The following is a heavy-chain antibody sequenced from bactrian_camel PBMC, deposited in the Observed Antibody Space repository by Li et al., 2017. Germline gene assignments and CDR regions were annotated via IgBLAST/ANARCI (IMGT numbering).Heavy chain of an antibody. CDR2: INGGGRE. CDR1: GYTGYC. Sequence: VQLVESGGGSVQAGGSLRLSCAASGYTGYCMAWFRQATGKEREGIAGINGGGRETYADSVKGRFTISRDNTKNMLYLQMNSLKSEDTALYYCAKAGLVAGTRYEYKYWGQGTQVTVS. V-gene: IGHV3S1*01. D-gene: IGHD6*01. J-gene: IGHJ4*01. CDR3: AKAGLVAGTRYEYKY.